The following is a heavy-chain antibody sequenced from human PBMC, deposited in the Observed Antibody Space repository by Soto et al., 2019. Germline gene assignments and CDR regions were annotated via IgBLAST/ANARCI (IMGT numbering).Heavy chain of an antibody. D-gene: IGHD3-9*01. V-gene: IGHV3-15*07. CDR3: ATGRRLHYLDWLADFYS. Sequence: EVQLVESGGGLVKPGGSLRLSCAASGFSFSDAWMNWVRQAPGKGLDWVGRIKSKTDGGTTVYAAPVKGRFTISRDDSENTLHLQMNSLKTEDTAVYYCATGRRLHYLDWLADFYSWGQGTLVTVSS. CDR1: GFSFSDAW. J-gene: IGHJ4*02. CDR2: IKSKTDGGTT.